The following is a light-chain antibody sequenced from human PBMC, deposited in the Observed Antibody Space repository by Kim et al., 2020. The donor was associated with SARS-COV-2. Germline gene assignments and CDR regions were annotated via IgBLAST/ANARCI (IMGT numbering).Light chain of an antibody. CDR2: EDN. J-gene: IGLJ3*02. Sequence: NFMLTQSHSVSESPGKTVTISCTRSSGSIASNYVQWYQQRPGSAPTTVIYEDNQRPSGVPDRFSGSIDSSSNSASLTISGLKTEDEADYCCQSYDSSNSWVFGGGTQLTVL. CDR3: QSYDSSNSWV. CDR1: SGSIASNY. V-gene: IGLV6-57*04.